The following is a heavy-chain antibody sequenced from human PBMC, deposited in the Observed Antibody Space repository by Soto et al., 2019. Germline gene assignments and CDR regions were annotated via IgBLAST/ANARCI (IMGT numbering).Heavy chain of an antibody. J-gene: IGHJ4*02. Sequence: AGSLRLACAASGFTVSYVAMGWVRQVPGKGLEWVSALNDGGDTTYYTDSVKGRFTISRDNSKNTLYLQMNSLRAEDTAVYYCAKGATRTNGWYHFDYWGQGALVTVSS. V-gene: IGHV3-23*01. CDR1: GFTVSYVA. D-gene: IGHD6-19*01. CDR3: AKGATRTNGWYHFDY. CDR2: LNDGGDTT.